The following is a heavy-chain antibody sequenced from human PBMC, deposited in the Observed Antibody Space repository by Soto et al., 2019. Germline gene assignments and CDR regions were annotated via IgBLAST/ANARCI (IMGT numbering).Heavy chain of an antibody. CDR1: GYTFTSYG. V-gene: IGHV1-18*01. D-gene: IGHD3-10*01. CDR3: ARHIWFGELQIRDYYYYYMDV. J-gene: IGHJ6*03. CDR2: ISAYNGNT. Sequence: QVQLVQSGAEVKKPGASVKVSCKASGYTFTSYGISWVRQAPGQGLEWMGWISAYNGNTNYAQKLQGRVTMTTDTSTSTAYMELRSLRSDDTAVYYCARHIWFGELQIRDYYYYYMDVWGKGTTVTVSS.